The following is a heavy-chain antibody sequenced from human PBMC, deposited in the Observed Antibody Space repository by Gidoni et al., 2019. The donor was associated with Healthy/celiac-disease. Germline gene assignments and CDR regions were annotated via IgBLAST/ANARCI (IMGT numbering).Heavy chain of an antibody. Sequence: EVQLVESGGGLVQPGGSLRLPCAASGFTFSSYWMHWVRQAPGKGLVWVSRINSDGSSTSYADSVKGRFTISRDNAKNTLYLQMNSLRAEDTAVYYCARGTIPAAAIPEYNWFDPWGQGTLVTVSS. V-gene: IGHV3-74*01. D-gene: IGHD2-2*01. CDR3: ARGTIPAAAIPEYNWFDP. CDR1: GFTFSSYW. J-gene: IGHJ5*02. CDR2: INSDGSST.